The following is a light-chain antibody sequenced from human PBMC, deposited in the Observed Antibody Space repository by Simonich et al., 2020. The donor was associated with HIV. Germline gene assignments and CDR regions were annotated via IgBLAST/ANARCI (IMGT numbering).Light chain of an antibody. CDR3: QQLNSY. J-gene: IGKJ5*01. CDR1: QGISTY. V-gene: IGKV1-9*01. Sequence: DIQLTQSPSFLSAPVGDRVTITCRASQGISTYLAWYQQKPGNAPKLLIYAASTLQSGVPSRFSGSGSGTEFTLTISSLQPEDFATYYCQQLNSYFGQGTRLEIK. CDR2: AAS.